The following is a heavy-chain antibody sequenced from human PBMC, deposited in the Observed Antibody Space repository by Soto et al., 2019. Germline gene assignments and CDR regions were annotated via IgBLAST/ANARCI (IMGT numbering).Heavy chain of an antibody. D-gene: IGHD3-3*01. CDR1: GFSFNDFW. CDR3: AKEDRYYDFWSGYSSSFDY. CDR2: ISGSGGST. J-gene: IGHJ4*02. V-gene: IGHV3-23*01. Sequence: GGSLRLACAGSGFSFNDFWMTWVRQAPGKGLEWVSAISGSGGSTYYADSVKGRFTISRDNSKNTLYLQMNSLRAEDTAVYYCAKEDRYYDFWSGYSSSFDYWGQGTPVTVSS.